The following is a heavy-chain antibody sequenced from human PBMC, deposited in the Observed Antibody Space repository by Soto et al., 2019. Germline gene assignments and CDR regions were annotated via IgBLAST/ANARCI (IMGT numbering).Heavy chain of an antibody. Sequence: EVQLVESGGGLVKPGGSLTLSCAASGFAFSNAWINWARQAPGKGLEWVGRIKSKALGGTTDFAAPVRGRFAITRDDSRNMVYMQMNSLNTEDTAVYYYTTDSYSTMIEVRFDYWGHGTLVTVSS. CDR3: TTDSYSTMIEVRFDY. D-gene: IGHD3-22*01. CDR2: IKSKALGGTT. CDR1: GFAFSNAW. V-gene: IGHV3-15*07. J-gene: IGHJ4*01.